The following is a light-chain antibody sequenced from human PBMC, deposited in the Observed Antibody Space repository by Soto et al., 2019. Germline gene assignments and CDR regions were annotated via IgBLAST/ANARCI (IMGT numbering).Light chain of an antibody. CDR1: TSDVGTYNL. CDR3: CSYAGSIILYV. Sequence: QSVLTQPASVSGSPGQSIIISCTGTTSDVGTYNLVSWYQQHPGKAPKLMIYEVSKRPSGVSNRFSGSKSGNTASLTISGLQAEDEADYYCCSYAGSIILYVFGTGTKVTVL. CDR2: EVS. V-gene: IGLV2-23*02. J-gene: IGLJ1*01.